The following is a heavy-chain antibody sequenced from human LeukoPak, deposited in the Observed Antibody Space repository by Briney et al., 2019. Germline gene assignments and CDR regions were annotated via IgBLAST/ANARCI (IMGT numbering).Heavy chain of an antibody. CDR2: ISGSSAST. CDR1: GFTFSTYA. D-gene: IGHD5-18*01. V-gene: IGHV3-23*01. J-gene: IGHJ3*02. CDR3: AKDRAIHLVPYYLVPDI. Sequence: GGSLRLSCAASGFTFSTYAVTWVRQAPGKGLEWVSAISGSSASTYYADSVKGRFTISRDNSKNTLYLQMKSLRAEDTAVYYCAKDRAIHLVPYYLVPDIWGQGTMVTVSS.